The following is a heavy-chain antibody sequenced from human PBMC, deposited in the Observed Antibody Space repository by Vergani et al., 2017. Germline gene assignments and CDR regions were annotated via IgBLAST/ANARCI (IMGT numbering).Heavy chain of an antibody. J-gene: IGHJ4*02. Sequence: QVQLQESGPGLVKPSETLSLTCTVSGGSVSSGSYHWTWIRQPPGKGLEWIGYIYYSGSTNYNPSLKSRVTISVDTSKNQFSLKLSSVTAADTAVYYCAREGEDGYNFDYWGQGTLVTVSS. CDR3: AREGEDGYNFDY. CDR1: GGSVSSGSYH. D-gene: IGHD5-24*01. V-gene: IGHV4-61*01. CDR2: IYYSGST.